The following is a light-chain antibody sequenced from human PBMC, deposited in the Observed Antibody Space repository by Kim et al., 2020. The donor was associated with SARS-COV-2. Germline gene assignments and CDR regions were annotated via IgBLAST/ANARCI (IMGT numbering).Light chain of an antibody. V-gene: IGLV3-25*03. CDR1: ARPKKY. CDR3: QSADSTDTFWV. CDR2: EDA. J-gene: IGLJ3*02. Sequence: PGQTARITCPRDARPKKYAYWFHQKPGQAPVVVIYEDAERPSGIPERFSGSTSGTTVTLTISGVQAEDAADYYCQSADSTDTFWVFGGGTQLTVL.